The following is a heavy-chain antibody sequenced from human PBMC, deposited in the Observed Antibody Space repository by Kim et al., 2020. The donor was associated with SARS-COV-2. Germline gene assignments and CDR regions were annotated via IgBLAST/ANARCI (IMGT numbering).Heavy chain of an antibody. Sequence: SETLSLTCTVSGGSISSYYWSWIRQPPGKGLEWIGYIYYSGSTNYNPSLKSRVTISVDTSKNQFYLKLSSVTAADTAVYYCARARGEYNWFDPWGQGTLVTVSS. V-gene: IGHV4-59*13. CDR2: IYYSGST. J-gene: IGHJ5*02. CDR1: GGSISSYY. D-gene: IGHD3-10*01. CDR3: ARARGEYNWFDP.